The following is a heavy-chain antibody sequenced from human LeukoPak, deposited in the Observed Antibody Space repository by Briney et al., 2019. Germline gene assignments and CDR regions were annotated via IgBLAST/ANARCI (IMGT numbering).Heavy chain of an antibody. CDR1: GFTFDDYG. J-gene: IGHJ6*03. V-gene: IGHV3-53*01. CDR2: IYSGGST. CDR3: ARAQWRTYSYYYMDV. D-gene: IGHD6-19*01. Sequence: GGSLRLSCAASGFTFDDYGMSWVRQAPGKGLEWVSVIYSGGSTYYADSVKGRFTISRDDSKNTLYLQMNSLRAEDTAIYYCARAQWRTYSYYYMDVWGKGTTVTVSS.